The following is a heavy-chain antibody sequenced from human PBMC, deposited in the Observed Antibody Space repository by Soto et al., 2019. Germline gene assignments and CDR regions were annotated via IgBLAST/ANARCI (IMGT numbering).Heavy chain of an antibody. D-gene: IGHD3-22*01. CDR2: ISTSGGST. CDR3: AKGPADEDYDSSGYPV. V-gene: IGHV3-23*01. CDR1: GFTFSSYA. Sequence: PGGSLRLSCAASGFTFSSYAMSWVRQAPGKGLEWVSAISTSGGSTFYADSVKGRFTISRDNSKNKLYLQMNSLRAEDTAVYYCAKGPADEDYDSSGYPVWGQGTLVTVSS. J-gene: IGHJ4*02.